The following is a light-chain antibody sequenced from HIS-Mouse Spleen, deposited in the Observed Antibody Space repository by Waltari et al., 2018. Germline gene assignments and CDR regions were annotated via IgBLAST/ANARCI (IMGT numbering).Light chain of an antibody. CDR1: QGISSY. V-gene: IGKV1-8*01. CDR2: AAS. Sequence: AIRLTQSPSSSSASPGDRVTITCPGSQGISSYLAWYQQKPGKAPNLLTYAASTLQSGVPSRISGSGSGTDFTLTISCLQSEDFATYCCQQYYSYPYTFGQGTKLEIK. J-gene: IGKJ2*01. CDR3: QQYYSYPYT.